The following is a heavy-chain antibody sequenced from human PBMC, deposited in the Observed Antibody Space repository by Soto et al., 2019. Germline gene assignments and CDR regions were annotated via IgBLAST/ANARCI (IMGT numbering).Heavy chain of an antibody. CDR1: GFTFSDYY. CDR2: ISSSGSTI. CDR3: ARATEYYDSSGYYGVGLFDY. J-gene: IGHJ4*02. V-gene: IGHV3-11*01. Sequence: GSLRLSCAASGFTFSDYYMSWIRQAPGKGLEWVSYISSSGSTIYYADSVKGRFTISRDNAKNSLYLQMNSLRAEDTAVYYCARATEYYDSSGYYGVGLFDYWGQGTLVTVSS. D-gene: IGHD3-22*01.